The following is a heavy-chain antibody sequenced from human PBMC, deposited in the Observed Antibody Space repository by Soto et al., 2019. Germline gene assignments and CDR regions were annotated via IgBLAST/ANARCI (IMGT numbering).Heavy chain of an antibody. CDR1: GYTLTELS. V-gene: IGHV1-24*01. CDR2: FDPEDGET. Sequence: GASVKVSCKVSGYTLTELSMHWVRQAPGKGLEWMGGFDPEDGETIYAQKFQGRVTMTEDTSTDTAYMELSSLRSEDTAVYYCARAPYCSGGSCHADYWGQGTLVTVSS. D-gene: IGHD2-15*01. J-gene: IGHJ4*02. CDR3: ARAPYCSGGSCHADY.